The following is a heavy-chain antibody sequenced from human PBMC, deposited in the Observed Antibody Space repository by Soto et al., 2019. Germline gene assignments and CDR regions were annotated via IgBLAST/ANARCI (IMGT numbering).Heavy chain of an antibody. CDR2: ISVSGGST. D-gene: IGHD3-9*01. J-gene: IGHJ4*02. CDR1: GFTFSSYA. Sequence: EVQLLESGGGLVQPGGSLRLSCAASGFTFSSYAMSWVRQAPGKGLEWVSSISVSGGSTYYADSVKGRFTISRDNSKNTLYLQVNSLRAEDTAIYYCAKGLRYFDYCDDWGQGTLVTVSS. V-gene: IGHV3-23*01. CDR3: AKGLRYFDYCDD.